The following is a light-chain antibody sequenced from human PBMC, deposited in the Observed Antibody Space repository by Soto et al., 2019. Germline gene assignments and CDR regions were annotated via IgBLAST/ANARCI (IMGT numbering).Light chain of an antibody. J-gene: IGKJ5*01. CDR1: QSVSSY. CDR3: QQRSNWPPPIT. CDR2: DAS. Sequence: EIVLTQSPATLSSSPGERATLSCRASQSVSSYLAWYQQKPGQAPRLLIYDASNRATGIPARFSGSGSGTDFTLTIGSLEPEDFAVYYCQQRSNWPPPITFGQGTRLEIK. V-gene: IGKV3-11*01.